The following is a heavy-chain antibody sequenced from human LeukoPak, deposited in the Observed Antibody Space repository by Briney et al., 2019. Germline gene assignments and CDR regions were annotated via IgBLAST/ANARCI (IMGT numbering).Heavy chain of an antibody. CDR3: ARVHRYYDAGGY. J-gene: IGHJ4*02. CDR1: GYTFTSYG. V-gene: IGHV1-18*01. CDR2: ISAYNGNT. D-gene: IGHD3-10*01. Sequence: ASVKVSCKASGYTFTSYGISWVRQAPGQGLEWMGWISAYNGNTNYAQKLQGRVTMTTDTSTSTAYMELRSLRSDDTAVYYCARVHRYYDAGGYWGQGILVTVSS.